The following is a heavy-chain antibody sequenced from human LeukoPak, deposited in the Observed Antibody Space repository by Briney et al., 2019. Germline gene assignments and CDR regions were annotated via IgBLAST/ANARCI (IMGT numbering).Heavy chain of an antibody. Sequence: GGSLRLSCAASGFTFSSYAMSWVRQAPGKGLEGVSAISGSGGSTYYADSVKGRFTISRDNSKNTLYLQMNSLRAEDTAVYYCAKDITFGGVIVMPLDYWGQGTLVTVSS. CDR3: AKDITFGGVIVMPLDY. J-gene: IGHJ4*02. CDR2: ISGSGGST. V-gene: IGHV3-23*01. D-gene: IGHD3-16*02. CDR1: GFTFSSYA.